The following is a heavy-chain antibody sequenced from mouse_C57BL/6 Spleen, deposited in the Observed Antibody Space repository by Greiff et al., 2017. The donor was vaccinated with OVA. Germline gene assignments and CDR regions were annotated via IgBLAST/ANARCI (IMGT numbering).Heavy chain of an antibody. J-gene: IGHJ2*01. CDR2: IRSKSNNYAT. CDR1: GFSFNTYA. CDR3: VRGWDSYFDY. V-gene: IGHV10-1*01. D-gene: IGHD4-1*01. Sequence: EVMLVESGGGLVQPKGSLKLSCAASGFSFNTYAMNWVRQAPGKGLEWVARIRSKSNNYATYYADSVKDRFTISRDDSESMLYLQMNNLKTEDTAMYYCVRGWDSYFDYWGQGTTLTVSS.